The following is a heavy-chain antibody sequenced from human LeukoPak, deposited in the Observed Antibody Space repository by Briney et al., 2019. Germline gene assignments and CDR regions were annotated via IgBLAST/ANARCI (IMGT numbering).Heavy chain of an antibody. CDR1: GFTFSSYG. CDR2: ISGSGGST. J-gene: IGHJ5*02. CDR3: AKGYYGSGSPIFPNWFDP. Sequence: GGSLRLSCAASGFTFSSYGMSWVRQAPGKGLEWVSAISGSGGSTYYADSVKGRFTISRENSKNTLYLQMNSLRAEDTAVYYCAKGYYGSGSPIFPNWFDPWGQGILVTVSS. D-gene: IGHD3-10*01. V-gene: IGHV3-23*01.